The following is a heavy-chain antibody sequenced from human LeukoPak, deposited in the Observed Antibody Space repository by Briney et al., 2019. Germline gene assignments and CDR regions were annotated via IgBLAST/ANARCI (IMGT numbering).Heavy chain of an antibody. V-gene: IGHV4-59*12. D-gene: IGHD3-16*02. CDR3: VRDFTQDRRFDP. CDR1: GDSTRSYY. J-gene: IGHJ5*02. Sequence: PSETLSLTCDVSGDSTRSYYWSWIRQPPGKGLEWIGYISYSGSTNYNPSLKSRVTISVDTSKIQFSLKLSSVTAADTAVYYCVRDFTQDRRFDPWGQGTLVTVSS. CDR2: ISYSGST.